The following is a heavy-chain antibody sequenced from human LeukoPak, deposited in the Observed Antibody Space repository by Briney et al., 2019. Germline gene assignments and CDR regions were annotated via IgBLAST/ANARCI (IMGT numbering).Heavy chain of an antibody. V-gene: IGHV4-34*01. CDR2: INHSGST. CDR1: GGSFSGYY. J-gene: IGHJ4*02. D-gene: IGHD5-18*01. Sequence: SETLSLTCAVYGGSFSGYYWSWIRQPPGKGLEWIGEINHSGSTNYNPSLKSRVTISVDTSKNQFSLKLISVTAADTAVYYCARSRGYSYGTTFLDYWGQGTLVTVSS. CDR3: ARSRGYSYGTTFLDY.